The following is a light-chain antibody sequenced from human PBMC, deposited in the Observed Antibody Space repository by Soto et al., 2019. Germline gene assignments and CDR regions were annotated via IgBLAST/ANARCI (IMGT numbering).Light chain of an antibody. V-gene: IGKV3-20*01. CDR2: GAS. CDR3: QQCSFSPRT. CDR1: QSVSNNY. Sequence: EIVLTQSPGTLSLSPGERATLSCRTSQSVSNNYLAWYQQKPGQAPRLLIYGASSRATGIPDRFSGSGSGTDFTLTISRLEPEDSAVYYCQQCSFSPRTFGQGTKVEIK. J-gene: IGKJ1*01.